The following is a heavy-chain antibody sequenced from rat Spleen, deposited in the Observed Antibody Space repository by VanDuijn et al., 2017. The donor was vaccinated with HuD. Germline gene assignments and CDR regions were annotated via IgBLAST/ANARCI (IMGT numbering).Heavy chain of an antibody. D-gene: IGHD1-1*01. CDR1: GFSLTSNG. Sequence: QVQLKESGPGLVQPSQTLSLTCTVSGFSLTSNGVGWVRQPLGKGLEWMGVIWSNGATDYNSAIKSRLSISRDTSKSQVFLKMNSLRSEDTATYYCTTVLQGHGFAYWGQGTLVTVSS. J-gene: IGHJ3*01. V-gene: IGHV2-4*01. CDR2: IWSNGAT. CDR3: TTVLQGHGFAY.